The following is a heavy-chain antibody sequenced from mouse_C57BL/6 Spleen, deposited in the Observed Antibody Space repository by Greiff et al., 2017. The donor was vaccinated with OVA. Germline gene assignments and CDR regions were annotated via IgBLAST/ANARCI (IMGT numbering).Heavy chain of an antibody. CDR3: AREAANWDFAY. Sequence: VQLQQPGAELVRPGSSVKLSCKASGYTFTSYWMHWVKQRPIQGLEWIGNIDPSDSETHYNQKFKDKATLTVDKSSSTAYMQLSSLTSEDSAVYYCAREAANWDFAYWGQGTLVTVSA. CDR1: GYTFTSYW. V-gene: IGHV1-52*01. D-gene: IGHD4-1*01. CDR2: IDPSDSET. J-gene: IGHJ3*01.